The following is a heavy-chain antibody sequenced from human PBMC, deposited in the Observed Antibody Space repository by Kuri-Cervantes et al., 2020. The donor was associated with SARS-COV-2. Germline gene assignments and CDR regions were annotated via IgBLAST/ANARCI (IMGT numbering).Heavy chain of an antibody. CDR2: IYWNDDK. D-gene: IGHD3-10*01. J-gene: IGHJ4*02. Sequence: SGPTLVKPTQTLTLTCTFSGFSLRTSGVGVGWIRQPPGKALEWLALIYWNDDKRYSPSLKSRLTITKDTSRNQVVLTMTNMDPVDTATYYCAHSPPPPRKIITMVRGVINYFDYWGQGTRGTASS. CDR3: AHSPPPPRKIITMVRGVINYFDY. CDR1: GFSLRTSGVG. V-gene: IGHV2-5*01.